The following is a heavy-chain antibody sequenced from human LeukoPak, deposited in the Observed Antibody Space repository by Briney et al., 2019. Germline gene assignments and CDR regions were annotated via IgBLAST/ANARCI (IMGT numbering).Heavy chain of an antibody. J-gene: IGHJ5*02. D-gene: IGHD2-15*01. CDR3: ARDSRPLYCSGGSCPFDNWFDP. CDR2: ISSSSSYI. V-gene: IGHV3-21*01. CDR1: GFTLSNYA. Sequence: GGTLRLSCAASGFTLSNYAMNWVRQAPGKGLEWVSSISSSSSYIYYADSVKGRFTISRDNAKNSLYLQMNSLRAEDTAVYYCARDSRPLYCSGGSCPFDNWFDPWGQGTLVTASS.